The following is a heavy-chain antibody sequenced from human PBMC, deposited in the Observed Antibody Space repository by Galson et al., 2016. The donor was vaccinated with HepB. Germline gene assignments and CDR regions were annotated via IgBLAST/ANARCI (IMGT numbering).Heavy chain of an antibody. CDR3: ATTDGDF. Sequence: ETLSLTCTVSSGSITNYYWSWFRQPPGKGLEWLAFIFHRGTTNSNPSLRGRVSISLDTSRNQFSLRLTSVTAADTAVYYCATTDGDFWGQGTMVTVSS. V-gene: IGHV4-59*12. CDR1: SGSITNYY. CDR2: IFHRGTT. J-gene: IGHJ3*01. D-gene: IGHD5-24*01.